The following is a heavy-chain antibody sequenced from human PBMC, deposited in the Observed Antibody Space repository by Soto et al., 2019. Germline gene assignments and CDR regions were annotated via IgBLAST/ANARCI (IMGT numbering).Heavy chain of an antibody. CDR2: ISGSGGST. CDR1: GFTFSSYA. CDR3: AKDYDILTGYYKGYFDY. Sequence: GGSLRLSCAASGFTFSSYAMSWVRQAPGKGLEWVSAISGSGGSTYYADSVKGRFTISRDNSKNTLYLQMNSLRAEDTAVYYCAKDYDILTGYYKGYFDYWGQGTLVTVSS. D-gene: IGHD3-9*01. J-gene: IGHJ4*02. V-gene: IGHV3-23*01.